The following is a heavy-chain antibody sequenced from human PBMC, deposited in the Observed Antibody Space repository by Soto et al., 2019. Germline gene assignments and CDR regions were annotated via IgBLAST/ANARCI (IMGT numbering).Heavy chain of an antibody. CDR3: ARDERYFDWLLGAFDI. D-gene: IGHD3-9*01. CDR2: IYHSGST. J-gene: IGHJ3*02. CDR1: GGSISSYY. V-gene: IGHV4-4*02. Sequence: PSATLSLTCTVSGGSISSYYWSWCRVPPVKGLEWIGEIYHSGSTNYNPSLKSRVTISVDKSKNQFSLKLSSVTAADTAVYYCARDERYFDWLLGAFDIWGQGTMVTAS.